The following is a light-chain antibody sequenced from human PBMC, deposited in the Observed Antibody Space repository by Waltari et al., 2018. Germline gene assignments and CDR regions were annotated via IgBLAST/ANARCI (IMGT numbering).Light chain of an antibody. CDR2: DAS. J-gene: IGKJ1*01. CDR3: QKYGTLPAT. CDR1: QSISRY. Sequence: EIMLTQSPGTLSLSPGERATLSCRASQSISRYLAWYQHKPSQAPRLLIYDASSRATGIPDRFSGSGSGTDFSLTISRLEPEDFAVYYCQKYGTLPATFGQGTKVEIK. V-gene: IGKV3-20*01.